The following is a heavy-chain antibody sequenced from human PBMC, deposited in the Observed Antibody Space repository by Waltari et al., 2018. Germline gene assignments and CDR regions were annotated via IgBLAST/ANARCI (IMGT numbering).Heavy chain of an antibody. V-gene: IGHV3-48*03. D-gene: IGHD5-12*01. CDR2: IQRSGSVM. J-gene: IGHJ4*02. Sequence: DVQLVESGGGLVQPGGSLRLSCVASGFSVSSFEMNWVRQAPGKGRGWISNIQRSGSVMLYAGSLSGRFTISVDNTENSLFLQMNALRVEDTAVYYCTTEGLGGPSGYDAFDHWGRVTLVTVSS. CDR1: GFSVSSFE. CDR3: TTEGLGGPSGYDAFDH.